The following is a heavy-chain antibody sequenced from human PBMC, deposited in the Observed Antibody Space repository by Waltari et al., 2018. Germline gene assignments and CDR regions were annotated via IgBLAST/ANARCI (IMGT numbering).Heavy chain of an antibody. CDR3: ARGIAAGVDF. J-gene: IGHJ4*02. Sequence: QVHLVQSGAEVTRPGASVKVSFTASGYILPALDINWVRQAPGQGFEWMGWISPKKGETGYAQKFQDRFTMTTDNSINTAYMLLSSLRSDDTAVYYCARGIAAGVDFWGQGTLVTVSS. D-gene: IGHD6-13*01. CDR2: ISPKKGET. CDR1: GYILPALD. V-gene: IGHV1-8*02.